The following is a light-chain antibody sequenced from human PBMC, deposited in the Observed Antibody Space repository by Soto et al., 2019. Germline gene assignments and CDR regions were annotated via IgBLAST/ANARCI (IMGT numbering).Light chain of an antibody. Sequence: EVVMTQSPGAVSVSPGERATLSCRASQSVTSNVAWYQQKPGQAPRLLIYRASARATGVPARFSGSGSGTEFTLTISSLQSEDFGIYYCQQYDYWWTFGHGTKVEI. CDR1: QSVTSN. CDR3: QQYDYWWT. V-gene: IGKV3-15*01. J-gene: IGKJ1*01. CDR2: RAS.